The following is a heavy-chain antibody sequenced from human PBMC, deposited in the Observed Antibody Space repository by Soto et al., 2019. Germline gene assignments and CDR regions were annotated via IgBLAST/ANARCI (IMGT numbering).Heavy chain of an antibody. V-gene: IGHV4-34*01. J-gene: IGHJ6*03. D-gene: IGHD2-15*01. Sequence: SETLSLTCAVYGGSFSGYYWSWIRQPPGKGLEWIGEINHSGSTNYNPSLKSRVTISVDTSKNQFSLKLSSVTAADTAVYYCARVYCSGGSCYTNYYYYYMDVWGKGTTVTVSS. CDR3: ARVYCSGGSCYTNYYYYYMDV. CDR1: GGSFSGYY. CDR2: INHSGST.